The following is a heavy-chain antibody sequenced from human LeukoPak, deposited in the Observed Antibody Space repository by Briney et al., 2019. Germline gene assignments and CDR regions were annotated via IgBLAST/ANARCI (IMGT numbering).Heavy chain of an antibody. CDR2: IYSGGST. D-gene: IGHD3-22*01. CDR3: ARDWTGYYYDSSGYITF. J-gene: IGHJ4*02. V-gene: IGHV3-53*01. Sequence: GGSLRLSCAASGFTVSSNYMSWVRQAPGKGLEWVSVIYSGGSTYYADSVKGRFTISRDNSKNTLYLQMNSLRAEDTAVYYCARDWTGYYYDSSGYITFGGQGTLVTVSS. CDR1: GFTVSSNY.